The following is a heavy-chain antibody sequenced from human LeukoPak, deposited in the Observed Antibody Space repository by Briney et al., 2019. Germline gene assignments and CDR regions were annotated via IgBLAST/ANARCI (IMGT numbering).Heavy chain of an antibody. CDR1: GFTFSSYA. J-gene: IGHJ4*02. CDR3: ANYNWNYALGFDY. V-gene: IGHV3-23*01. Sequence: TGGSLRLSCAASGFTFSSYAMSWVRQAPGKGLEWVSAISGSGGSTYYADSVKGRFTISRDNSKNTPYLQMNSLRAEDTAVYYCANYNWNYALGFDYWGQGTLVTVSS. CDR2: ISGSGGST. D-gene: IGHD1-7*01.